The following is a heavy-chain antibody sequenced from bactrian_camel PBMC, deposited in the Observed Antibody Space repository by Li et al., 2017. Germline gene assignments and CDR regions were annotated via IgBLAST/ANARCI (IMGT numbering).Heavy chain of an antibody. J-gene: IGHJ4*01. CDR3: AAGFTY. CDR2: VYSDGSYT. Sequence: QVQLEESGGGLVQPGGSLRLSCAASGVTFRSYYMSWVRQAPGKGLEWVSSVYSDGSYTYYADSVKGRFTVSRDNAKNTMYLQMSNLKSTDTARYFCAAGFTYWGQGTQVTVS. CDR1: GVTFRSYY. V-gene: IGHV3-2*01.